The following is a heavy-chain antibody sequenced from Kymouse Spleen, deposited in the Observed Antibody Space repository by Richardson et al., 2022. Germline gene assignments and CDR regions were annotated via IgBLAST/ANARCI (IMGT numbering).Heavy chain of an antibody. CDR2: INHSGST. D-gene: IGHD3-10*01. CDR3: ARTMVRGVHTPFFDY. CDR1: GGSFSGYY. V-gene: IGHV4-34*01. J-gene: IGHJ4*02. Sequence: QVQLQQWGAGLLKPSETLSLTCAVYGGSFSGYYWSWIRQPPGKGLEWIGEINHSGSTNYNPSLKSRVTISVDTSKNQFSLKLSSVTAADTAVYYCARTMVRGVHTPFFDYWGQGTLVTVSS.